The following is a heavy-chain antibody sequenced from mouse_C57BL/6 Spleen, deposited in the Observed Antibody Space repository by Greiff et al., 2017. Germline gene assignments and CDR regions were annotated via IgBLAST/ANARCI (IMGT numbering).Heavy chain of an antibody. CDR1: GYTFTSYW. Sequence: VQLQQPGAELVKPGASVKLSCKASGYTFTSYWMHWVKQRPGQGLEWIGMIHPNSGSTNYNEKFKSKATLTVDKSSSTAYMQLSSLTSEDSAVFYCARVPLYDYDAAFAYWGQGTLVTVSA. V-gene: IGHV1-64*01. CDR3: ARVPLYDYDAAFAY. J-gene: IGHJ3*01. D-gene: IGHD2-4*01. CDR2: IHPNSGST.